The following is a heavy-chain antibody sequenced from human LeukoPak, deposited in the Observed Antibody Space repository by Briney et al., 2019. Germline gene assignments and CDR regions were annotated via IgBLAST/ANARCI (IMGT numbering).Heavy chain of an antibody. J-gene: IGHJ4*02. CDR2: IYNSQSA. V-gene: IGHV4-31*11. D-gene: IGHD2-2*01. CDR3: ARESFTNCNDY. CDR1: GLPNSRGDYL. Sequence: PSQTLSLTRAASGLPNSRGDYLWTWIRQHPAKGVEWIGYIYNSQSAYYSPSLKSRVTISADTSKTQFSLKLTSVTAADTAVYCCARESFTNCNDYWGQGNLVTVSS.